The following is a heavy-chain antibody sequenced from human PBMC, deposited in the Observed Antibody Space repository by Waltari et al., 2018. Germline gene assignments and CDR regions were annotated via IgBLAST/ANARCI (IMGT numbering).Heavy chain of an antibody. CDR3: ARGTYYYDNSGPYFDS. Sequence: EVQLVESGGGLVQPGGSLRLSCAACGFTLSRHGVHWVRQAPGKGLVWVSRINRDGSSTSYADSVKGRFTISRDNAKNTVYLQMDSLRGEDTAVYYCARGTYYYDNSGPYFDSWGQGTLVTVTS. J-gene: IGHJ5*01. V-gene: IGHV3-74*01. CDR1: GFTLSRHG. D-gene: IGHD3-22*01. CDR2: INRDGSST.